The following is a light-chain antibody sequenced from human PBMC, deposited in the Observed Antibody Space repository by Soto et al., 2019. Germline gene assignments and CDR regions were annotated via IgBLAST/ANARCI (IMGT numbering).Light chain of an antibody. V-gene: IGKV1-12*01. CDR2: AAS. J-gene: IGKJ4*01. Sequence: DIQMTQSPSSVSASVGDRVTITCRASQDISSWLAWYQQKPGEAPKLLIYAASSLQGGVPSRFSGSGSGTHFTLTISSLQPEDFAFYYCQQTNTFPLTFGGGTKVEIK. CDR3: QQTNTFPLT. CDR1: QDISSW.